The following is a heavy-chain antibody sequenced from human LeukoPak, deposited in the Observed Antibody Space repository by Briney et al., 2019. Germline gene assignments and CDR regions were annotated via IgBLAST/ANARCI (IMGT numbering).Heavy chain of an antibody. Sequence: GGSLRLSCAASGFTFSSYDMHWVRQGTGKGLEWVSVIYSGGSTYYADSVKGRFTISRDNSKNTLYLQMNSLRAEDTAVYYCARKSILCPPDFQLLGMDGRGQGTTGTVS. J-gene: IGHJ6*02. CDR1: GFTFSSYD. V-gene: IGHV3-66*01. CDR3: ARKSILCPPDFQLLGMDG. CDR2: IYSGGST. D-gene: IGHD4-23*01.